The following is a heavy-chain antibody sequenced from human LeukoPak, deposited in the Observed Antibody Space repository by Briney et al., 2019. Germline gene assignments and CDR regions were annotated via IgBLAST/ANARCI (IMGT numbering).Heavy chain of an antibody. Sequence: GGSLRLSCSASGFTFSSYAMSWVRQAPGKGLEWVSAISCSGGSTYYADSVKGRFTISRDNSKNTLYLQMNSLRAEDTAVYYCAKDGSYGDYRSYFDYWGQGTLVTVSS. CDR2: ISCSGGST. D-gene: IGHD4-17*01. J-gene: IGHJ4*02. CDR1: GFTFSSYA. V-gene: IGHV3-23*01. CDR3: AKDGSYGDYRSYFDY.